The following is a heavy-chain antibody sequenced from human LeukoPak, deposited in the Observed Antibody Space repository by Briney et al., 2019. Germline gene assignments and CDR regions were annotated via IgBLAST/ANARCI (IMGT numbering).Heavy chain of an antibody. D-gene: IGHD4-17*01. J-gene: IGHJ4*02. Sequence: GGSLRLSCAASGFTFSKAWMSWVRQAPGKGLEWVGQIKSKTDGGTTDYAAPVKGRFTISRDDSKNSLYLLMSSLKTEDTAVYYCTTEDYGDYVPDYWGQGTLVTVSS. CDR3: TTEDYGDYVPDY. V-gene: IGHV3-15*01. CDR1: GFTFSKAW. CDR2: IKSKTDGGTT.